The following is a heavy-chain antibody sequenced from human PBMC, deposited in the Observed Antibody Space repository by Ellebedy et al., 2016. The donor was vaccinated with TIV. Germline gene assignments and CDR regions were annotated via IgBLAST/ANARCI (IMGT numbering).Heavy chain of an antibody. J-gene: IGHJ2*01. D-gene: IGHD4-17*01. V-gene: IGHV4-34*01. CDR3: ARGVTTPNRRYFDL. Sequence: SETLSLXCAVYGGSFSGYYWSWIRQPPGKGLEWIGEINHSGSTNYNPSLKSRVTISVDTSKNQFSLKLSSVTAADTAVYYCARGVTTPNRRYFDLWGRGTLVTVSS. CDR2: INHSGST. CDR1: GGSFSGYY.